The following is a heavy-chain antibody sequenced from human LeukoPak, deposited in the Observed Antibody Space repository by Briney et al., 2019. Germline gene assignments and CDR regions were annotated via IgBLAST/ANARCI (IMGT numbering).Heavy chain of an antibody. CDR3: ARDRMGATTGDWFDP. Sequence: SVKVSCKASGGTFSSYAISWVRQAPGQGLEWMGRIIPILGIANYAQKFQGRVTITADKSTSTAYMELSSLRSEDTAVYYCARDRMGATTGDWFDPWGQGTLVTVSS. CDR1: GGTFSSYA. CDR2: IIPILGIA. V-gene: IGHV1-69*04. D-gene: IGHD1-26*01. J-gene: IGHJ5*02.